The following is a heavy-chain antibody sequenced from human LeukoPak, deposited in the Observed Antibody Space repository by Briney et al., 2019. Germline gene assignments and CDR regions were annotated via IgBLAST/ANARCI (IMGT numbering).Heavy chain of an antibody. CDR3: ARGLLRFPLYYYGMDV. CDR1: GGSFSGYY. D-gene: IGHD5-12*01. J-gene: IGHJ6*02. CDR2: INHSGST. V-gene: IGHV4-34*01. Sequence: SETLSLTCAVYGGSFSGYYWSWIRQPPGKGLEWIGEINHSGSTNYNPSLKSRVTISVDTSKNQFSLKLSSATAADTAVYYCARGLLRFPLYYYGMDVWGQGTTVTVSS.